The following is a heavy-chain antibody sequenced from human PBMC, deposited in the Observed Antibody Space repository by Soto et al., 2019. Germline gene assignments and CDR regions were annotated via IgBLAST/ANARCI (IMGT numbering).Heavy chain of an antibody. J-gene: IGHJ6*01. Sequence: SETLSLTCTFSVGSISSGGYYCSWIRQHPGKGLEWIGYIYYSGSTYYNPSLKSRVTISVDTSKNQFSLKLSSVTAADTAVYYCARRRYYGSGNYGMDVWGQGTTVTVSS. CDR3: ARRRYYGSGNYGMDV. CDR2: IYYSGST. V-gene: IGHV4-31*03. CDR1: VGSISSGGYY. D-gene: IGHD3-10*01.